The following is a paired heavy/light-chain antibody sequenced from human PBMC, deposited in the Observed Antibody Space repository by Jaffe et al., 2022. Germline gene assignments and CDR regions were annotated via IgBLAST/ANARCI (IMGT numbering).Light chain of an antibody. J-gene: IGKJ1*01. CDR3: QQYNSYSST. CDR1: QSISSW. Sequence: DIQMTQSPSTLSASVGDRVTITCRASQSISSWLAWYQQKPGKAPKLLIYKASSLESGVPSRFSGSGSGTEFTLTISSLQPDDFATYYCQQYNSYSSTFGQGTKVEIK. V-gene: IGKV1-5*03. CDR2: KAS.
Heavy chain of an antibody. CDR1: GGSISSYY. V-gene: IGHV4-59*01. CDR2: IYYSGST. CDR3: ARERITMVRGTYVGYFDY. Sequence: QVQLQESGPGLVKPSETLSLTCTVSGGSISSYYWSWIRQPPGKGLEWIGYIYYSGSTNYNPSLKSRVTISVDTSKNQFSLKLSSVTAADTAVYYCARERITMVRGTYVGYFDYWGQGTLVTVSS. J-gene: IGHJ4*02. D-gene: IGHD3-10*01.